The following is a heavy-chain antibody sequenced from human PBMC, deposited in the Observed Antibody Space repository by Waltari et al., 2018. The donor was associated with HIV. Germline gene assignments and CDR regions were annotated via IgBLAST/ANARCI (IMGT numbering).Heavy chain of an antibody. CDR1: GFNLITYT. CDR3: VADLGGSHDS. CDR2: ISSTSTYI. V-gene: IGHV3-21*02. J-gene: IGHJ4*02. Sequence: EVQLVESGGGLVKPGGSLRLSCATSGFNLITYTMYWVRQAPGKGLEGVSSISSTSTYIYYTDSVKGRFTISRDNAQNSLSLQMNSLSAEDTAVYYCVADLGGSHDSWGQGSQVTVSS. D-gene: IGHD1-26*01.